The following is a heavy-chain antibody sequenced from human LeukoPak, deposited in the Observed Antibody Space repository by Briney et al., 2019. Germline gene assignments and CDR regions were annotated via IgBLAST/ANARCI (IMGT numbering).Heavy chain of an antibody. D-gene: IGHD5-24*01. V-gene: IGHV4-34*01. CDR1: GGSFSGYY. J-gene: IGHJ4*02. CDR3: ARGGDGYNFGFFDY. CDR2: INHSGST. Sequence: SETLSLTCAVYGGSFSGYYWSWIRQPPGKGLEWIGEINHSGSTNYNPSLKSRVTISVDTSKNQFSLKLSSVTAADTAVYYCARGGDGYNFGFFDYWGQGTLVTVSS.